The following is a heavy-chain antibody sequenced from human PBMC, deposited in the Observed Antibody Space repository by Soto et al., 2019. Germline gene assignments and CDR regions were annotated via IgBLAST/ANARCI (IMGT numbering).Heavy chain of an antibody. CDR1: GFTFSNFA. J-gene: IGHJ6*03. D-gene: IGHD2-2*01. CDR3: AKDTSSSPYYMDV. CDR2: ITGSTGTT. Sequence: EVQVLESGGGSVQPGGSLRLSCAASGFTFSNFAMSWVRHAPGKGLEWVSEITGSTGTTYYADSVRGRFIISRDNSQNTLHLQMNSLRPEDTAVYYCAKDTSSSPYYMDVWGTWTTVTVSS. V-gene: IGHV3-23*01.